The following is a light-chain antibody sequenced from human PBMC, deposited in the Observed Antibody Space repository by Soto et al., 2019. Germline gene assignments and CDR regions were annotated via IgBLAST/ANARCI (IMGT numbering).Light chain of an antibody. CDR2: RHS. J-gene: IGLJ2*01. Sequence: QTVVTQPPSVSGAPGQRVTISCTGSSSNIGAGYDVHWYQQHPGTAPKLLIYRHSNRPSGVPDRFSGSKSGTSASLAITGLQAEDEADYYCQSYDSSLSGVVFGGGTKLTVL. CDR1: SSNIGAGYD. CDR3: QSYDSSLSGVV. V-gene: IGLV1-40*01.